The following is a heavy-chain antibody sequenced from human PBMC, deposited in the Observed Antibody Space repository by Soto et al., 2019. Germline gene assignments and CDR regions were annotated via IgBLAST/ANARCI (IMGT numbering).Heavy chain of an antibody. D-gene: IGHD3-22*01. CDR1: GFTFSSYW. J-gene: IGHJ4*02. V-gene: IGHV3-7*01. CDR3: ARDFSYEYYYDSSGHFDY. CDR2: IKQDGSEK. Sequence: GGSLRLSCAASGFTFSSYWMSWVRQAPGKGLEWVANIKQDGSEKYYVDSVKGRFTISRDNAKNSLYLKMNSLRAEDTAVYYCARDFSYEYYYDSSGHFDYWGQGTLVTVSS.